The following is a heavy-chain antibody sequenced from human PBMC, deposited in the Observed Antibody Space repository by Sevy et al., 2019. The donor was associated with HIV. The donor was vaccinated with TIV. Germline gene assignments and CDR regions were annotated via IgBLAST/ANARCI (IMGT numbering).Heavy chain of an antibody. CDR2: INEDGSQI. V-gene: IGHV3-7*03. D-gene: IGHD1-1*01. CDR1: GLFFRAYW. Sequence: GGSLRLSCAAPGLFFRAYWMTWVRQVPGKGLEWVANINEDGSQINYVHSVRGRFTISRDNTKNSLYLQMNSLRVEDSATYYCVKAIYKDDSAWGQGTLVTDSS. J-gene: IGHJ4*02. CDR3: VKAIYKDDSA.